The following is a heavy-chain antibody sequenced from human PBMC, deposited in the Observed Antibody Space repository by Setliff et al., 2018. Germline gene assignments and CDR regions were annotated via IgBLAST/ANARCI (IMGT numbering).Heavy chain of an antibody. Sequence: PSETLSLTCAVYGGSISSSSYYWSWLRQPPGKGLEWIGEINHSGSTNYNPSLKSRVTISVDTSKNQFSLKLSSVTAADTAVYYCARGWGSGWSKEGAFDIWGQGTMVTVSS. J-gene: IGHJ3*02. CDR2: INHSGST. CDR1: GGSISSSSYY. CDR3: ARGWGSGWSKEGAFDI. V-gene: IGHV4-34*01. D-gene: IGHD6-19*01.